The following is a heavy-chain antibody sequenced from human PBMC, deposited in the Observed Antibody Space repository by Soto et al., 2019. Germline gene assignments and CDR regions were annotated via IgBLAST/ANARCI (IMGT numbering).Heavy chain of an antibody. V-gene: IGHV4-34*01. CDR3: ASNDYYSCDY. J-gene: IGHJ4*02. Sequence: SETLSLTCAVYGGSFSGYYWSWFRQPPGKGLEWIGEVNHIGSTNYNPSLKSRVSISVDKSKSQFFLKLNSVTAADTAVYYCASNDYYSCDYWGQGILVTVSS. D-gene: IGHD3-10*01. CDR1: GGSFSGYY. CDR2: VNHIGST.